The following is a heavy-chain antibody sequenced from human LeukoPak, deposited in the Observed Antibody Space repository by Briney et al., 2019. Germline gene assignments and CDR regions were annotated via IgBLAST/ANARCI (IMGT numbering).Heavy chain of an antibody. J-gene: IGHJ4*02. Sequence: PGGSLRLSCAASGFTFSSYSMNWVRQAPGKGLEWVSYISSSGSTIYYADSVKGRFTISRDNAKNSLYLQMNSLRAEDTAVYYCARVGSQWITSQSLCDWGQGTLVTVSS. CDR3: ARVGSQWITSQSLCD. CDR2: ISSSGSTI. V-gene: IGHV3-48*04. D-gene: IGHD1-14*01. CDR1: GFTFSSYS.